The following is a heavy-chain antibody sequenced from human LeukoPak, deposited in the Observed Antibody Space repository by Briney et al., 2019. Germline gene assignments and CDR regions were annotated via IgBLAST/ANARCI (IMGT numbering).Heavy chain of an antibody. CDR3: ARHTYYYDSSGYLYPRAFDI. J-gene: IGHJ3*02. Sequence: SETLSLTCTVSGGSISSSSYYWGWIRQPPGKGLEWSGSIYYSGSTYYNPALKSRVTISVDTSKNQFSLKLSSVTAADTAVYYCARHTYYYDSSGYLYPRAFDIWGQGTTVTVSS. CDR2: IYYSGST. V-gene: IGHV4-39*01. D-gene: IGHD3-22*01. CDR1: GGSISSSSYY.